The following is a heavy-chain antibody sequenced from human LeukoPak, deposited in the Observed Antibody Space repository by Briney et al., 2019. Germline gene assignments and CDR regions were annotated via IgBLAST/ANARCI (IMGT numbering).Heavy chain of an antibody. V-gene: IGHV4-30-4*01. D-gene: IGHD3-22*01. Sequence: PSETLSLTCTVSGGSISSGDYYWSWIRQPPGKGLEWITYMYYSGCTYYNPSLKSRVTMSADTSKNQLSLKLSSVTAADTAVYYCARPYYYDSRIDPWGQGILVTVSS. J-gene: IGHJ5*02. CDR2: MYYSGCT. CDR1: GGSISSGDYY. CDR3: ARPYYYDSRIDP.